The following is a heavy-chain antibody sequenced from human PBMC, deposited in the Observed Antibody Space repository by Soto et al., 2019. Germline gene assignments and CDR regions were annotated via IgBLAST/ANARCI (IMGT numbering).Heavy chain of an antibody. CDR1: GGTFSSYT. V-gene: IGHV1-69*02. CDR3: ASALGYCSSTSGLRSVYYFDY. CDR2: IIPILGIA. J-gene: IGHJ4*02. Sequence: QVQLVQSGAEVKKPGSSVKVSCKASGGTFSSYTISWVRQAPGQGLEWMGRIIPILGIANYAQKFQGRVTINAAKSNSTAYMELSRLRSEATAVYYCASALGYCSSTSGLRSVYYFDYWGQGTLVTVSS. D-gene: IGHD2-2*01.